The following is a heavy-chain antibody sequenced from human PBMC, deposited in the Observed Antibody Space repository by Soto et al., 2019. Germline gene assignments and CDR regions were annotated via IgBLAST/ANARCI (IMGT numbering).Heavy chain of an antibody. V-gene: IGHV3-74*01. Sequence: EEQLVESGGGLVQPGGSLRLSCAASGFTFSTYWMHWVRQAPGKGLVWVSRINSDGTTNYADSVKGRFTISRDNAKDALYLQLNDLRAEDSAAYYCVRDEEWLVGNLWGQGTLVTVSS. D-gene: IGHD6-19*01. CDR1: GFTFSTYW. J-gene: IGHJ5*02. CDR2: INSDGTT. CDR3: VRDEEWLVGNL.